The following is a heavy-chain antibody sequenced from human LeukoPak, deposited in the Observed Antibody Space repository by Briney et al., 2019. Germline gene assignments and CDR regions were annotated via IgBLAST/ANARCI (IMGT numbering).Heavy chain of an antibody. CDR1: GFTFSSYS. CDR2: ISSSSSYI. CDR3: ASYSSGRMPMGY. J-gene: IGHJ4*02. D-gene: IGHD6-19*01. Sequence: GGSLRLSCAASGFTFSSYSMNWVRQAPGKGLEWVSSISSSSSYIYYADSVKGRFTISRDNAKNSLYLQMNSLRAEDTAVYYCASYSSGRMPMGYWGQGTLVTVSS. V-gene: IGHV3-21*01.